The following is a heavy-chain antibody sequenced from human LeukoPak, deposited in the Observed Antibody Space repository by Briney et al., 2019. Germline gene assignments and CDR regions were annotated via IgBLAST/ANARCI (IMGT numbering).Heavy chain of an antibody. D-gene: IGHD7-27*01. CDR1: GFTFSSYA. V-gene: IGHV3-7*01. CDR3: ARGYWGLVF. J-gene: IGHJ4*02. Sequence: PGGSLRLSCAASGFTFSSYAMSWVRQAPGKGLEWVANIKQDGSDKYFEDSVKGRFTISRDNAKNSVYLQMNSLRAEDTAVYYCARGYWGLVFWGQGALVTVSS. CDR2: IKQDGSDK.